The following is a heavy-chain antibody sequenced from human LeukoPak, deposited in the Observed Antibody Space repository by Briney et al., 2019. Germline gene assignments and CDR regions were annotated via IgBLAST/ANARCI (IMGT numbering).Heavy chain of an antibody. Sequence: SETLSLTCTVSGGSISSSNYYWGWIRQPPGKGLEWIGSIYYSGSTYYNPSLKSRVIVSLDTSKNQSSLKLTSVTAADTAVYYCARDTGQYAPGTPGFTRFDPWGQGTLVTVSS. D-gene: IGHD3-10*01. V-gene: IGHV4-39*07. CDR1: GGSISSSNYY. CDR2: IYYSGST. CDR3: ARDTGQYAPGTPGFTRFDP. J-gene: IGHJ5*02.